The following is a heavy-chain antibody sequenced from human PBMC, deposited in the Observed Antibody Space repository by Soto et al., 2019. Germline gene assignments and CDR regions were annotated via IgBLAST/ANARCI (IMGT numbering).Heavy chain of an antibody. CDR3: ARDSYSSSSGYYGMDV. D-gene: IGHD6-6*01. J-gene: IGHJ6*02. Sequence: SVKVSCKASGGTFSSYAISWVRQAPGQGLEWMGGIIPIFGTANYAQKFQGRVTITADKSTSTAYMELSSLRSEDTAVYYCARDSYSSSSGYYGMDVWGQGTTVTVSS. V-gene: IGHV1-69*06. CDR1: GGTFSSYA. CDR2: IIPIFGTA.